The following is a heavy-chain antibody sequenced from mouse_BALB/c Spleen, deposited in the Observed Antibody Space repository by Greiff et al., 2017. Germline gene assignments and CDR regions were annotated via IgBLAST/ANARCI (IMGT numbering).Heavy chain of an antibody. CDR1: GYRFPDYE. CDR3: TRGNYYFDG. V-gene: IGHV1-15*01. J-gene: IGHJ2*01. D-gene: IGHD2-1*01. Sequence: VQLQQSGADLVRPGASVKLSCKALGYRFPDYEMHWVKQTPVQGLEWIGAFYPGSGGTAYNQKFTGKATLTADKSSGTAYMELISLTSEDSAVYYCTRGNYYFDGWGQGTTLTVSS. CDR2: FYPGSGGT.